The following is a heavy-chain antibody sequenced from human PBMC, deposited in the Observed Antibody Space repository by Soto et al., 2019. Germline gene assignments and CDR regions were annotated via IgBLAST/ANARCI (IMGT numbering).Heavy chain of an antibody. CDR2: IWYDGSNK. J-gene: IGHJ4*02. V-gene: IGHV3-33*01. D-gene: IGHD3-22*01. Sequence: GGSLRLSCAASGFTFSSYVMHGVRQAPGKGLEWVAVIWYDGSNKYYADSVNGRFTISRDNSKNTLYLQMNSLRAEDTAVYYCARDRGYYYDSSGHPYYFDYWGQGTLVTVSS. CDR1: GFTFSSYV. CDR3: ARDRGYYYDSSGHPYYFDY.